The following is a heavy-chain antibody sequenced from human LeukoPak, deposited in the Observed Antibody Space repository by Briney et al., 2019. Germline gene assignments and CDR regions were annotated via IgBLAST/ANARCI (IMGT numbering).Heavy chain of an antibody. J-gene: IGHJ3*02. CDR2: ISWSSGSI. Sequence: GGSLRLSCAASGFTFDDYAMHWVRQAPGKGLEWVSGISWSSGSIGYADSVKGRFTISRDNAKNSLYLRMNSLRAEDTALYYCAKVSGSSGWFDAFDIWGQGTMVTVSS. V-gene: IGHV3-9*01. D-gene: IGHD6-19*01. CDR3: AKVSGSSGWFDAFDI. CDR1: GFTFDDYA.